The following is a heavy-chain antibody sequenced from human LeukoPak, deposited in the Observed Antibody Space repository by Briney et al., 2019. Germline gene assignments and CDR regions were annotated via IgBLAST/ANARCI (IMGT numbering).Heavy chain of an antibody. CDR3: ARDIRGSYDS. J-gene: IGHJ4*02. Sequence: ASVKVSCKASGYTFAAFYIHWVRQAPGQGLEWVGLVNPSSGGTRYAQSFQGRVTMTRDTSISTAYMELSRLRSDDTAVYYCARDIRGSYDSWGQGTLVTVSS. CDR2: VNPSSGGT. V-gene: IGHV1-2*02. CDR1: GYTFAAFY. D-gene: IGHD1-26*01.